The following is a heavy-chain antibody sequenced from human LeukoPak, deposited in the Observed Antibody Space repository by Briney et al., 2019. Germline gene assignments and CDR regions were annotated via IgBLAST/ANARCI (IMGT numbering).Heavy chain of an antibody. Sequence: GGSLRLSCAASGFTVSSNYMSWVRQAPGKGLEWVSVIYSGGSTYYADSVKGRFTISRDNSKNTLYLQMNSLRAEGTAVYYCARGDGYNDAEYLQHWGQGTLVTVS. J-gene: IGHJ1*01. CDR2: IYSGGST. CDR3: ARGDGYNDAEYLQH. D-gene: IGHD5-24*01. CDR1: GFTVSSNY. V-gene: IGHV3-66*01.